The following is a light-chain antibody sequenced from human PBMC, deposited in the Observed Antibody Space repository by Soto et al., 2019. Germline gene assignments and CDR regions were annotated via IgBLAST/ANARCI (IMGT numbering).Light chain of an antibody. Sequence: EIVLTQSPGTLSLSPGEGATLSCRASQSVSTNFFAWYQQKPGQAPRLLIYGASTRATGIPDRFSGSGSGTDLTLTISRLAPEDFAVYYCQQYGRTSWTFGQGTKVDIK. CDR3: QQYGRTSWT. CDR2: GAS. V-gene: IGKV3-20*01. J-gene: IGKJ1*01. CDR1: QSVSTNF.